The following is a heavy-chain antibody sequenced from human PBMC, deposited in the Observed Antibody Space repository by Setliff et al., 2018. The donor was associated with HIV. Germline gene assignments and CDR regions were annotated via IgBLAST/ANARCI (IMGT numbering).Heavy chain of an antibody. CDR1: GGSISSYY. CDR3: AREIWGQVAHVPYGMDV. V-gene: IGHV4-4*07. D-gene: IGHD5-12*01. J-gene: IGHJ6*02. Sequence: SETLSLTCPVSGGSISSYYWSWIRQPAGKGLEWIGRFYTSGSTNYNPSLKSRVTISVDTSKNQFSLKVRYVTAADTAIYYCAREIWGQVAHVPYGMDVWGQGTTVTVSS. CDR2: FYTSGST.